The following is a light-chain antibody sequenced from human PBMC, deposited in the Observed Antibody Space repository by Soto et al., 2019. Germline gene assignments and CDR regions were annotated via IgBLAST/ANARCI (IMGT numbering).Light chain of an antibody. Sequence: DIQMTQSPSTLSASLGDRVTITCRASQSISRWLAWYQQKPGKAPKLLISDVSSLERGVPSRFSGSGSGTELTLTTSSLQPDDFATYHCQQYETYSQWTFGQGTKVEI. CDR3: QQYETYSQWT. J-gene: IGKJ1*01. V-gene: IGKV1-5*01. CDR2: DVS. CDR1: QSISRW.